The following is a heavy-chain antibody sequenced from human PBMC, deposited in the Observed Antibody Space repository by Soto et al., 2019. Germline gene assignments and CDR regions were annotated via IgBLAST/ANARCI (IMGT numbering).Heavy chain of an antibody. D-gene: IGHD4-17*01. CDR2: INYSGRT. Sequence: SETLSLTCTVSGGSISDSSHYWAWIRQPPGKGLEWIATINYSGRTYYNPSLRSRVTISVDTSRDQFSLNLNSVTAADTAVYYCARHFGNYGDWAFDFWGQGTLLTVS. CDR3: ARHFGNYGDWAFDF. V-gene: IGHV4-39*01. CDR1: GGSISDSSHY. J-gene: IGHJ4*02.